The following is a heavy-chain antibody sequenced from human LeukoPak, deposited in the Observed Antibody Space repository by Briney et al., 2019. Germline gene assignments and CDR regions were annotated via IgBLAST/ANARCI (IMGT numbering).Heavy chain of an antibody. J-gene: IGHJ4*02. CDR1: GFTFSSYN. CDR3: ARDSSGYFLSFDY. D-gene: IGHD3-22*01. CDR2: ISSSSSTR. Sequence: GGSLRLSCAASGFTFSSYNMNWVRKAPGKGLEWVSYISSSSSTRYYADSVKGRFTISRDNAKNSLYLQMNSLRDEDTAVYYCARDSSGYFLSFDYWGQGTLVTVSS. V-gene: IGHV3-48*02.